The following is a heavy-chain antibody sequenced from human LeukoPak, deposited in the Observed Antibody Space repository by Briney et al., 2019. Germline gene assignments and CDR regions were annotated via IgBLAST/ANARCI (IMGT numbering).Heavy chain of an antibody. CDR3: ARGGYCSSTSCYYYYYYYMDV. CDR1: GGSISSYY. CDR2: IYYSGST. J-gene: IGHJ6*03. D-gene: IGHD2-2*01. Sequence: PSETLSLTCTVSGGSISSYYWSWIRQPPGKGLEWIGYIYYSGSTNYNPSLNSRVTISVDTSKNQYSLKLSSVTAADTAVYYCARGGYCSSTSCYYYYYYYMDVWGKGTTVTVSS. V-gene: IGHV4-59*01.